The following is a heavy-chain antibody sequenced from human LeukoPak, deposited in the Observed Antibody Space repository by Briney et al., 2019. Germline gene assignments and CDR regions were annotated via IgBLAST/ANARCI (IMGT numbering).Heavy chain of an antibody. CDR3: ARDRITIFGVVITNWFDP. J-gene: IGHJ5*02. CDR2: INHSGST. Sequence: SETLSLTCAVYGGSFSGYYWSWIRQPPGKGLEWIGEINHSGSTNYNPSLKSRVTISVDTSKNQFSLKLGSVTAADTAVYYCARDRITIFGVVITNWFDPWGQGTLVTVSS. V-gene: IGHV4-34*01. CDR1: GGSFSGYY. D-gene: IGHD3-3*01.